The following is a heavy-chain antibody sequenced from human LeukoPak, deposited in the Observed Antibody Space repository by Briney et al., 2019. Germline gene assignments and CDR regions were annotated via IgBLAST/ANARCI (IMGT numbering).Heavy chain of an antibody. V-gene: IGHV3-7*01. Sequence: GGSLRLSCAASGFTFSSYWMSWVRQAPGKGLEWVANIKQDGSEKYYVDSVKGRFTISRDNAKNSLYLQMNSLRAEDTAVYYCARARGDDYGDYWFDPWGQGTLVTVSS. J-gene: IGHJ5*02. CDR3: ARARGDDYGDYWFDP. D-gene: IGHD4-17*01. CDR1: GFTFSSYW. CDR2: IKQDGSEK.